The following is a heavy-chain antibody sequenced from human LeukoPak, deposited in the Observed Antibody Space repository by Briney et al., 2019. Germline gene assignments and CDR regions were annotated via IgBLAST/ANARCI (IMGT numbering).Heavy chain of an antibody. J-gene: IGHJ3*02. Sequence: GRSLRLSCAASGFTFSDYYMSWIRQAPGKGLEWVSYISSSGSTIYYADYVKGRLHISRDNAKNSLYLQMNSLRAEDTAVYYCARDHGDGRLDAFDIWGQGTMVTVSS. CDR2: ISSSGSTI. D-gene: IGHD4-17*01. CDR3: ARDHGDGRLDAFDI. CDR1: GFTFSDYY. V-gene: IGHV3-11*01.